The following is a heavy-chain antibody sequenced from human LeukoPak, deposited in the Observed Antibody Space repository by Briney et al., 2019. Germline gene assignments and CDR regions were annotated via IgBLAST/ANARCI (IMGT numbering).Heavy chain of an antibody. CDR1: GYTFTSYD. D-gene: IGHD1-7*01. CDR3: ARVNRRGTSYNWNYPY. Sequence: ASVKVSCKASGYTFTSYDINWVRQATGQGLEWMGWMNPNSGNTGYAQKFQGRVTMTRNTSISTAYMELSSLRSEDTAVYYCARVNRRGTSYNWNYPYWGQGTLVTVSS. CDR2: MNPNSGNT. J-gene: IGHJ4*02. V-gene: IGHV1-8*01.